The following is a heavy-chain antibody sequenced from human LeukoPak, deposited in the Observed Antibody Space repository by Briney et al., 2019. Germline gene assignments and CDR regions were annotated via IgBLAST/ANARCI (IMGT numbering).Heavy chain of an antibody. CDR2: IWYDGSNK. V-gene: IGHV3-33*01. D-gene: IGHD2-21*02. CDR3: ASCGGDCSYHAFDI. Sequence: GGSLRLSCAASGFTFSSYGMHWVRQAPGKGLEWVAVIWYDGSNKYYADSVKGRFTISRDNSKNTLYLQMNSLRAEDTAVYYCASCGGDCSYHAFDIWGQGTMVTVSS. J-gene: IGHJ3*02. CDR1: GFTFSSYG.